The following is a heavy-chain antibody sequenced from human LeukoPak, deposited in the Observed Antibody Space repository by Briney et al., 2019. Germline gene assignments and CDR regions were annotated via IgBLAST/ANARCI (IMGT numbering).Heavy chain of an antibody. D-gene: IGHD2-2*01. Sequence: PSETLSLTCAVYGGSFSGFYWSWIRQPPGEGLEWIGEINHSESTNYNTSLKSRVTISVDTSKNQFSLKLSSVTAADTAVYYCARGRWGYQYLDYWGQGTLVTISS. V-gene: IGHV4-34*01. CDR1: GGSFSGFY. CDR2: INHSEST. J-gene: IGHJ4*02. CDR3: ARGRWGYQYLDY.